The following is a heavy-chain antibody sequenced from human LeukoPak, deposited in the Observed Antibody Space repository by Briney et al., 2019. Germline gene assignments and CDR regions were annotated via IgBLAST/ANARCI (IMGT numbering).Heavy chain of an antibody. CDR1: GYTFTSYD. V-gene: IGHV1-8*01. D-gene: IGHD6-13*01. CDR3: AKGPSYRSSWYTGYYFDY. Sequence: ASVKVSCKASGYTFTSYDINWVRQATGQGLEWMGWMNPNSGNTGYAQKFQGRVTMTRTTSISTAYMELSSLRSEDTAVYYCAKGPSYRSSWYTGYYFDYWGQGTLVTVSS. CDR2: MNPNSGNT. J-gene: IGHJ4*01.